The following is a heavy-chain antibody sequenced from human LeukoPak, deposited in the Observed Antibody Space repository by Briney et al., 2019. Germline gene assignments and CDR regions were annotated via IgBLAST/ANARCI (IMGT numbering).Heavy chain of an antibody. V-gene: IGHV4-39*01. J-gene: IGHJ4*02. CDR3: ASSYYSYSSSWYSVY. Sequence: SETLSLTCTVSGGSISSSSYYWGWIRQPPGKGLEWIGSIYYSGSTYYNPSLKSRVTISVDTSKNQFSLKLSSVTAADTAVYYCASSYYSYSSSWYSVYWGQGTPVTVSS. CDR1: GGSISSSSYY. CDR2: IYYSGST. D-gene: IGHD6-13*01.